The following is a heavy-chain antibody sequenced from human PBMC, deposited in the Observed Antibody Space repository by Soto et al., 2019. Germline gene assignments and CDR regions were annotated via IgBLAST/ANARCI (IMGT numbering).Heavy chain of an antibody. D-gene: IGHD3-10*01. Sequence: QLQLQESGPGLVKPSETLSLTCTVSGGSISSSSYYWGWIRQPPGKGLEWIGSIYYSGSTYYNPSLKSRVTISVDTSKRQFSLKLSSVTAADTAVYYCARLPITMVRGVIIYFDYWGQGTLVTVSS. CDR3: ARLPITMVRGVIIYFDY. CDR2: IYYSGST. V-gene: IGHV4-39*01. J-gene: IGHJ4*02. CDR1: GGSISSSSYY.